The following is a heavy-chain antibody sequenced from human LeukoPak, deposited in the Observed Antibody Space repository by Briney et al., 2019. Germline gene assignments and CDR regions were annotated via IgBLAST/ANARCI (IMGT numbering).Heavy chain of an antibody. J-gene: IGHJ4*02. CDR2: IYYSGST. D-gene: IGHD6-13*01. Sequence: SETLSLTCTVSGGSISSYYWSWIRQPPGKGLEWIGYIYYSGSTNYNPSLKSRVTISVDTSKNQFSLKLSSVTAADTAVYYCARHIAAAGKFDCWGQGTLVTVSS. CDR3: ARHIAAAGKFDC. V-gene: IGHV4-59*08. CDR1: GGSISSYY.